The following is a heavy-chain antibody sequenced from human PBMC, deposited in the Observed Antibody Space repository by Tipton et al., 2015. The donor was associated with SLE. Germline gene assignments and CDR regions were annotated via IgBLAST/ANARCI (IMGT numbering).Heavy chain of an antibody. CDR3: ARSYYGSRHYYTHADH. CDR1: GYTFTGHY. D-gene: IGHD3-10*01. V-gene: IGHV1-2*06. J-gene: IGHJ4*02. CDR2: INSNTGNT. Sequence: QLVQSGAEVKKPGASVEVSCKASGYTFTGHYIHWVRQAPGQGLEWVGRINSNTGNTNYPQKFQGRVTMTRDTAISTAYMELSRLRTDDTAVYYCARSYYGSRHYYTHADHWGQGTQVTVSS.